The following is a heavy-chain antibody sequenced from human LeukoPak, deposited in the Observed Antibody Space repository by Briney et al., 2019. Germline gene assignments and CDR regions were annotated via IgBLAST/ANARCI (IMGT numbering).Heavy chain of an antibody. CDR2: SSAYNGNT. V-gene: IGHV1-18*01. CDR1: GYTFTSSG. D-gene: IGHD3-22*01. CDR3: ARDRSSAYYYERPFDY. Sequence: ASVKVSCKASGYTFTSSGISWVRQAPGQGLEWMGWSSAYNGNTNYAQKLQGRVTMTTDTSTSTAYMELRSLRSDDTAVYYCARDRSSAYYYERPFDYCGQGTLVTVSS. J-gene: IGHJ4*02.